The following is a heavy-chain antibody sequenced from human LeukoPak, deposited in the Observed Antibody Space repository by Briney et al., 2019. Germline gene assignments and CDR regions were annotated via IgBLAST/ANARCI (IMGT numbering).Heavy chain of an antibody. D-gene: IGHD3-10*01. CDR1: GYTFTGYY. CDR3: ATGIEKLLWFGELLYLDY. Sequence: ASVKVSCKASGYTFTGYYMHWVRQAPGQGLEWMGWINPNSGDTNYAQKFQGRVTMTRDTSISTAYMELSRLRSDDTAVYYCATGIEKLLWFGELLYLDYWGQGTLVTVSS. J-gene: IGHJ4*02. V-gene: IGHV1-2*02. CDR2: INPNSGDT.